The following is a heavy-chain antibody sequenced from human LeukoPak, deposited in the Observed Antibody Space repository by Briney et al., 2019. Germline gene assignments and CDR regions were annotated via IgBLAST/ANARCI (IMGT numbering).Heavy chain of an antibody. J-gene: IGHJ6*04. CDR1: GFTFSSYG. D-gene: IGHD1-26*01. CDR3: ATLMGSTGTMDV. V-gene: IGHV3-23*01. Sequence: GGSLRLSCAASGFTFSSYGMSWVRQAPGKGLEWVSTISGSGGSTYYADSVKGRFSMSRDNSKDTLYLQMNSLRAEDTAVYYCATLMGSTGTMDVWGKGTTVTVSS. CDR2: ISGSGGST.